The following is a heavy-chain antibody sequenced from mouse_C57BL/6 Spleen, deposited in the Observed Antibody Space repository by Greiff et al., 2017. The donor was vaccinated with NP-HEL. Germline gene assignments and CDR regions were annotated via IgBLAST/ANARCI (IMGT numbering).Heavy chain of an antibody. CDR3: ARRDYYGSSYSWYFDV. CDR2: INPSTGGT. Sequence: EVQLQQSGPELVKPGASVKISCKASGYSFTGYYMNWVKQSPEKSLEWIGEINPSTGGTTYIQKFKAKATLTVDKSSSTAYMQLKSLTSEDSAVYYCARRDYYGSSYSWYFDVWGTGTTVTVSS. D-gene: IGHD1-1*01. V-gene: IGHV1-42*01. CDR1: GYSFTGYY. J-gene: IGHJ1*03.